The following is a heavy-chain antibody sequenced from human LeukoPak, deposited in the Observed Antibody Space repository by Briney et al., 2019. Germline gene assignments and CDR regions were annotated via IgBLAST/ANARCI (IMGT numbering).Heavy chain of an antibody. D-gene: IGHD2-2*01. CDR1: GDTFSSYA. V-gene: IGHV7-4-1*02. J-gene: IGHJ5*02. CDR2: INTNTGNP. Sequence: ASVKVSCKASGDTFSSYALSWVRQAPGQGLEWMGWINTNTGNPTYAQGFTGRFVFSLDTSVSTAYLQISSLKAEDTAVYYCARAVGYDPRSWFDPWGQGTLVTVSS. CDR3: ARAVGYDPRSWFDP.